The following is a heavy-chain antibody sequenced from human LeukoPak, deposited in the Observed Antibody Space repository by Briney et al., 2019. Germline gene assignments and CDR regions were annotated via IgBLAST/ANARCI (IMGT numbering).Heavy chain of an antibody. D-gene: IGHD1-14*01. Sequence: GGSLRLSCAASRFTFSSYTMHWVRQAPGKGLEWVAVISFDGSNKYYADSVKGRFTISRDNSKNTVYLQMNSLRAEDTAVYYCARGPEPTAIDYWGQGTLVTVSS. J-gene: IGHJ4*02. CDR2: ISFDGSNK. CDR1: RFTFSSYT. V-gene: IGHV3-30-3*01. CDR3: ARGPEPTAIDY.